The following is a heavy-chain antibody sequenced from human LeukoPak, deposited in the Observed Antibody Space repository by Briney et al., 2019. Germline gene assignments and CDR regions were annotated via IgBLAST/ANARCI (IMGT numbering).Heavy chain of an antibody. J-gene: IGHJ4*02. V-gene: IGHV5-51*01. D-gene: IGHD4-23*01. CDR3: GRHLYGGNSAIDY. CDR1: GYSFTSYW. Sequence: GESLKISCKGSGYSFTSYWIGWVRQMPGKDLEWMGIMYPSDSDTRYSPSFQGQVTISVDKSISTAYLQWSSLKASDTAMYYCGRHLYGGNSAIDYWGQGTLATVSS. CDR2: MYPSDSDT.